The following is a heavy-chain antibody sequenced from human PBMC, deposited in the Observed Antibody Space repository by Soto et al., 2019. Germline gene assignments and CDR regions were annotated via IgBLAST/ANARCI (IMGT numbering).Heavy chain of an antibody. J-gene: IGHJ5*02. CDR1: GGSFSGYY. Sequence: SETLSLTCAVYGGSFSGYYWTWIRQPPGKGLEWIGEINHRRSTSYNPSLKRRVTMSIDTSKNQFSLHLSSVTAADTAVYYCARDMHAGFTHYFDPWGQGTLVTVSS. CDR2: INHRRST. D-gene: IGHD1-26*01. CDR3: ARDMHAGFTHYFDP. V-gene: IGHV4-34*01.